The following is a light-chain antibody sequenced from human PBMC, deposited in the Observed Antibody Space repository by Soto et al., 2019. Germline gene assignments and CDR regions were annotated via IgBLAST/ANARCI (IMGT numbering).Light chain of an antibody. CDR3: LQDHNYPLT. CDR1: QDIRSD. CDR2: AAS. V-gene: IGKV1-6*01. Sequence: IQMTQSPSTLSASVGDRVTITCRASQDIRSDLGWYQQRPGKAPKLLIYAASSLQSGVPSRFSGSGSGTDFTLTISSLQPEDFATYYCLQDHNYPLTFGGGTKVDIK. J-gene: IGKJ4*01.